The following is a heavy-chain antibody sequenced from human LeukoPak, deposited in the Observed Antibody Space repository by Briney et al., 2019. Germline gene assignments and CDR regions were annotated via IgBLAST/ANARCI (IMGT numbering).Heavy chain of an antibody. Sequence: GGSLRLSCAASGFTFSSYWMSWVRQAPGKGLEWVANIKQDGSEKYYVDSVKGRFTISRDNAKNSLYLQMNSLRAEDTAVYYCARERGDSTAYYSYYSDYWGQGTLVTVSS. CDR2: IKQDGSEK. J-gene: IGHJ4*02. D-gene: IGHD3-22*01. V-gene: IGHV3-7*01. CDR3: ARERGDSTAYYSYYSDY. CDR1: GFTFSSYW.